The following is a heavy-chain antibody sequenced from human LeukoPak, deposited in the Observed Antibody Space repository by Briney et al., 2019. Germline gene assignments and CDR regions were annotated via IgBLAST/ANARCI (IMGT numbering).Heavy chain of an antibody. D-gene: IGHD1-26*01. CDR2: ISSSSGAI. CDR1: GFTFSSYS. Sequence: GGSLRLSCAASGFTFSSYSMNWVRQAPGKGLGWVSYISSSSGAIHYADSVKGRFTISRDNAKNLLFLQMDSLRDEDTAVYYCARDEAYSGTYAVTWGQGTLVTVSS. V-gene: IGHV3-48*02. CDR3: ARDEAYSGTYAVT. J-gene: IGHJ5*02.